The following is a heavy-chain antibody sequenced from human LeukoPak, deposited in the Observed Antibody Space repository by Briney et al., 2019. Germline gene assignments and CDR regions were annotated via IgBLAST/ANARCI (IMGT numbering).Heavy chain of an antibody. CDR1: GFTFSSYA. D-gene: IGHD1-7*01. CDR3: AKGELSSDAFYFDY. CDR2: ISGSGGST. J-gene: IGHJ4*02. Sequence: GGSLRLCCAASGFTFSSYAMSWVRQAPGKGLEWVSVISGSGGSTYYADSVKGRFTISRDNSKNTLYLRMNSLRAEDTAVYYCAKGELSSDAFYFDYWGQGALVTVSS. V-gene: IGHV3-23*01.